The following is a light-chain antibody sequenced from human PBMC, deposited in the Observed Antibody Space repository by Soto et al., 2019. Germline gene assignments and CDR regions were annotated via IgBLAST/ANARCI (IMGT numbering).Light chain of an antibody. J-gene: IGKJ2*01. CDR2: GAS. CDR1: QSVSRY. Sequence: EIVLTQSPGTLSFSPGERATLSCRASQSVSRYLAWYQQKPGRAPRLLIYGASTRATGVPGRFGGSASGTEFTLTISSLQSEDFAVYYCQQYDNWPRTFGQGTKVDI. V-gene: IGKV3-15*01. CDR3: QQYDNWPRT.